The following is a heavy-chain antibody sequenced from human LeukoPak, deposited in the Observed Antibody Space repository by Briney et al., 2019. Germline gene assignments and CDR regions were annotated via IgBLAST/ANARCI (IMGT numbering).Heavy chain of an antibody. Sequence: PSETLSLTCTVSGGSISSGDYYWSWIRQPPGKGLEWIGYIYYSGSTYYNPSLKSRVTISVDTSKNQFSLKLSSVTAADTAVYYCARAPAIAGVDYWGQGTLVTVSS. V-gene: IGHV4-30-4*08. CDR3: ARAPAIAGVDY. CDR1: GGSISSGDYY. D-gene: IGHD6-13*01. CDR2: IYYSGST. J-gene: IGHJ4*02.